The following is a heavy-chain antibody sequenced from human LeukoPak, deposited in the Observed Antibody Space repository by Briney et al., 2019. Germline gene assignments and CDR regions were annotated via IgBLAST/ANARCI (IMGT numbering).Heavy chain of an antibody. CDR2: IYYSGST. CDR3: AREVSYSSLSLTYYYYMDV. CDR1: GGSISSYY. Sequence: PSETLSLTCTVSGGSISSYYWSWIRQPPGKGLEWIGYIYYSGSTNYNPSLKSRVTISVDTSKNQFSLKLSSVTAADTAVYYCAREVSYSSLSLTYYYYMDVWGKGTTVTVSS. D-gene: IGHD6-6*01. V-gene: IGHV4-59*01. J-gene: IGHJ6*03.